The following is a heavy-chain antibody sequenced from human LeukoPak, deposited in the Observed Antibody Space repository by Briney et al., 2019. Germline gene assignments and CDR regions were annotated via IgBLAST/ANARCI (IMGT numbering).Heavy chain of an antibody. CDR1: GYTFTGYY. V-gene: IGHV1-58*02. CDR2: IVVGSGNT. CDR3: AADHWVRGSCDY. J-gene: IGHJ4*02. D-gene: IGHD3-10*01. Sequence: SVKVSCKASGYTFTGYYMHWVRQAPGQGLEWIGWIVVGSGNTNYAQKFQERVTITRDMSTSTAYMELSSLRSEDTAVYYCAADHWVRGSCDYWGQGTLVTVSS.